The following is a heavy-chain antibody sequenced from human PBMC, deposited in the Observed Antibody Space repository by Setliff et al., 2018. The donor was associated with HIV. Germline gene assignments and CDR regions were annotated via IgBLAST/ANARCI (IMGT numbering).Heavy chain of an antibody. CDR1: GVIFSDSA. J-gene: IGHJ3*02. D-gene: IGHD2-21*01. V-gene: IGHV3-73*01. CDR2: IRAKSKGYAT. Sequence: GGSLRLSCAVSGVIFSDSAMHWVRQASGKGLEWVGRIRAKSKGYATAYVASVIGRFTISRDDSENTLYLQMNSLRAEDTAVYYCAKHFLSWSNAFHIWGQGTMVTVSS. CDR3: AKHFLSWSNAFHI.